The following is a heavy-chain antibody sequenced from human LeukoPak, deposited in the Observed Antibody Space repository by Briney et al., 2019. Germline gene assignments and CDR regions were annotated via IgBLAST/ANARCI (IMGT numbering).Heavy chain of an antibody. CDR2: ISYDGSNK. J-gene: IGHJ4*02. CDR1: GFTFSSYG. CDR3: ARESGIAAAGSHFDY. D-gene: IGHD6-13*01. Sequence: GGSLRLSCAASGFTFSSYGMHWVRQAPGKGLEWVAVISYDGSNKYYADSVKGRFTISRDNPKNTLYLQMNSLRAEDTAVYYCARESGIAAAGSHFDYWGQGTLVTVSS. V-gene: IGHV3-30*03.